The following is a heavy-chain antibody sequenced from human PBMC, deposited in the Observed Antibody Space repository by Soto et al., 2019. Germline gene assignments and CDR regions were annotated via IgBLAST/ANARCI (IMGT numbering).Heavy chain of an antibody. Sequence: ASVTVSCKASGYTFTSYDINWVRQATGQGLEWLGWMNPNSGNTGYAQKFQGRVTMTRDTSIRTAYLEVSSLRSEDTAVYYCARKIPGTGGFDYWGQGMLVTVSS. CDR3: ARKIPGTGGFDY. CDR2: MNPNSGNT. V-gene: IGHV1-8*01. CDR1: GYTFTSYD. J-gene: IGHJ4*02. D-gene: IGHD2-8*02.